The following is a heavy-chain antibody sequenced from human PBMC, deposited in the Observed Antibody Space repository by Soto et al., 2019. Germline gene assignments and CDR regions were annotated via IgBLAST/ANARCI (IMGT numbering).Heavy chain of an antibody. D-gene: IGHD6-13*01. J-gene: IGHJ5*02. CDR2: INAGNGNT. CDR1: GYTFTSYA. CDR3: ARVGGSSSSWYGVLSWFDP. Sequence: QVQLVQSGAEVKKPGASVKVSCKASGYTFTSYAMHWVRQPPGQRLEWMGWINAGNGNTKYSQKFQGRVTITRDTSASTAYMELSSLRSEDTAVYYCARVGGSSSSWYGVLSWFDPWGQGTLVTVSS. V-gene: IGHV1-3*01.